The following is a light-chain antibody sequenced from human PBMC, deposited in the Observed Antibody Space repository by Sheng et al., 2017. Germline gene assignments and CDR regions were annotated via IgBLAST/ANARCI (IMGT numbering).Light chain of an antibody. CDR2: AAS. CDR1: QNIDSY. CDR3: QQSYSSPMYS. V-gene: IGKV1-39*01. Sequence: DVQMTQSPSSLSASVGDRVTITCRASQNIDSYLNWYQQRPGKAPKLLIYAASSLQSGVPSRFIGFGSGRDFTLTISSLQPEDFATYYCQQSYSSPMYSFGQGTKL. J-gene: IGKJ2*01.